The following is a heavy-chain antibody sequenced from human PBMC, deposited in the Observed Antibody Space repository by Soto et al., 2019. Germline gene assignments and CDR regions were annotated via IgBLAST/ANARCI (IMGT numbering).Heavy chain of an antibody. CDR2: MNPNSGNT. J-gene: IGHJ6*02. Sequence: GASVKVSCKASGYTFTSYDINWVRQATGQGLEWMGWMNPNSGNTGYAQKFQGRVTMTRNTSISTAYMEMSSLRSEDTAVYYCARVQRFVVGRGYSSSSRPKNYYYYGMDVWGQGTTVTVSS. CDR1: GYTFTSYD. D-gene: IGHD6-6*01. V-gene: IGHV1-8*01. CDR3: ARVQRFVVGRGYSSSSRPKNYYYYGMDV.